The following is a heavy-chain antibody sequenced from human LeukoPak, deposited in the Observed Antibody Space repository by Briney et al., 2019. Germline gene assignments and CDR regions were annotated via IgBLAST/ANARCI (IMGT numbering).Heavy chain of an antibody. Sequence: ASVKVSCKASGYTFTSYYMHWVRQAPGQGLEWMGMIDPSGGSTKYAQKFQGRVTMTRDTSTSTVYMELSGLRSEDTAVYYCARARVGANLLDVWGKGTTVTVSS. D-gene: IGHD1-26*01. CDR2: IDPSGGST. V-gene: IGHV1-46*01. CDR1: GYTFTSYY. J-gene: IGHJ6*04. CDR3: ARARVGANLLDV.